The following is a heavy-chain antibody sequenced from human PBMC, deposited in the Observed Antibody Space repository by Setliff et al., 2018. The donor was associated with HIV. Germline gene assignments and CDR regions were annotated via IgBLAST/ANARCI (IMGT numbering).Heavy chain of an antibody. CDR3: ARGLTAPAAAGS. J-gene: IGHJ5*02. D-gene: IGHD6-13*01. V-gene: IGHV4-38-2*01. CDR2: MFRTGTS. CDR1: GYSIRSGYY. Sequence: PSETLSLTCAVSGYSIRSGYYWGWIRQSPGKGLEWIGTMFRTGTSYYNPSLTSRVTISQDTSKNQFSLELTSVTAADTAVYYCARGLTAPAAAGSWGQGMLVTVSS.